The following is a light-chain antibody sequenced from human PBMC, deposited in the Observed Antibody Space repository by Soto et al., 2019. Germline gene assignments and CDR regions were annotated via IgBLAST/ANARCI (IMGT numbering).Light chain of an antibody. J-gene: IGKJ1*01. CDR3: QQYHNIVP. V-gene: IGKV1-5*01. CDR2: DVS. CDR1: QSISSW. Sequence: DIQMTQSPSTLSASVGDRVIITCRASQSISSWLAWYQQKPGKPPKLLIYDVSSLESGVPSRFSGSGSGTEISLTVSSLQPDDFATYHCQQYHNIVPFGQGTEVDIX.